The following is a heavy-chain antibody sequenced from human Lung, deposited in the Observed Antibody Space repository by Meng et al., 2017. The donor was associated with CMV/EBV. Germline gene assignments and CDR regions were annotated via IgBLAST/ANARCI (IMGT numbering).Heavy chain of an antibody. J-gene: IGHJ4*02. V-gene: IGHV3-48*03. CDR3: ARERGRDGYYSGWGKDY. CDR1: GFTFSSYE. Sequence: SCPASGFTFSSYELNWVRQAPGTGLEWVSYIISSGSTIYYADSVKGRFTISRDKAKNSLYLQMNSLRAEDTAVYYCARERGRDGYYSGWGKDYWXQGTLVTVSS. D-gene: IGHD5-24*01. CDR2: IISSGSTI.